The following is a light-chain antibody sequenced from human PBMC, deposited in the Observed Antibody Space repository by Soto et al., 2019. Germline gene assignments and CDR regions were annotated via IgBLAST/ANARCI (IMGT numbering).Light chain of an antibody. CDR2: EVS. CDR1: SSDVGGYNY. J-gene: IGLJ1*01. CDR3: SSYTSASALL. V-gene: IGLV2-14*01. Sequence: QPALTQPASVSGSPGQSITISCTGTSSDVGGYNYVSWYQQHPGKAPKLMIFEVSNRPSGVSYRFSGSKSGNTASLTISGLQADDEADYHCSSYTSASALLFGTGTKVTVL.